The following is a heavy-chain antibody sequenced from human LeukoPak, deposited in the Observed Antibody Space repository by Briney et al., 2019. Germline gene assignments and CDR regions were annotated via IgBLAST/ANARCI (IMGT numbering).Heavy chain of an antibody. CDR1: GFTFSSYA. CDR2: ISYDGSNK. D-gene: IGHD6-13*01. V-gene: IGHV3-30-3*01. CDR3: ARDVTAAALKNWFDP. Sequence: GRSLRLSCAASGFTFSSYAMHWVRQAPGKGLEWVAVISYDGSNKYYADSVKGRFTISRDNSKNTLYLQMYSLRAEDTAVYYCARDVTAAALKNWFDPWGQGTLVAVSS. J-gene: IGHJ5*02.